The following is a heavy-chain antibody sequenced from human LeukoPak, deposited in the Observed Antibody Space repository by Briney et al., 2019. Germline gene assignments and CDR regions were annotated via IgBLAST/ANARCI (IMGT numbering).Heavy chain of an antibody. D-gene: IGHD5/OR15-5a*01. CDR2: MNPNSGNT. CDR1: GYTFTSYD. J-gene: IGHJ3*02. V-gene: IGHV1-8*01. CDR3: ARASSTFRDAFDI. Sequence: ASVKVSCKASGYTFTSYDINLVRQATGQGLEWMGWMNPNSGNTGYAQKFQGRVTMTRNTSISTAYMELSSLRSEDTAVYYCARASSTFRDAFDIWGQGTMVTVSS.